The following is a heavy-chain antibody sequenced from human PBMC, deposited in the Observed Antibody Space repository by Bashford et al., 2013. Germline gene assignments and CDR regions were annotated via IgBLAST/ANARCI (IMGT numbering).Heavy chain of an antibody. J-gene: IGHJ5*02. CDR1: GFSLSTTGMR. Sequence: SGPTLVKPTQTLTLTCTVSGFSLSTTGMRVSWIRQPPGKALEWLARIDWDDDKFYSTSLTTRLTISKDTSKNXVVLTMTNMDPVDTATYYCAHSLGLEWFFDWFDPGAREPWSPSPQ. CDR2: IDWDDDK. V-gene: IGHV2-70*04. CDR3: AHSLGLEWFFDWFDP. D-gene: IGHD3-3*01.